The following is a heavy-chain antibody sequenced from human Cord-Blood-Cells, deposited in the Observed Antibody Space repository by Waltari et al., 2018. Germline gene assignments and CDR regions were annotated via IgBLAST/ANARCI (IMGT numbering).Heavy chain of an antibody. D-gene: IGHD5-12*01. J-gene: IGHJ4*02. CDR1: GYTFTGYY. Sequence: QVQLVQSGAEVKKPGASVKVSCKASGYTFTGYYMHWVRQAPGQGLEWMGWINPNRGGTNYAQKFQGRVTMTRDTSISTAYMELSRLRSDDTAVYYCARGGSQWLRVRYFDYWGQGTLVTVSS. CDR3: ARGGSQWLRVRYFDY. V-gene: IGHV1-2*02. CDR2: INPNRGGT.